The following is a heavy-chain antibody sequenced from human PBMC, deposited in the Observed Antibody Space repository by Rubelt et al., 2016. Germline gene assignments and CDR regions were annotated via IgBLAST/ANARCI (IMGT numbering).Heavy chain of an antibody. J-gene: IGHJ4*02. CDR1: GYSFTSYW. CDR3: ARVDGTTPSEY. D-gene: IGHD1-7*01. CDR2: IDPNDSET. V-gene: IGHV5-10-1*01. Sequence: EVQLVQPGAEVKKPGESLRISCQGFGYSFTSYWINWVRQMPGKGLEWMGRIDPNDSETNYSPSFQGHVTISADKSTNAAYLQGSSLRASDTATYYGARVDGTTPSEYWGQGTLLTVSS.